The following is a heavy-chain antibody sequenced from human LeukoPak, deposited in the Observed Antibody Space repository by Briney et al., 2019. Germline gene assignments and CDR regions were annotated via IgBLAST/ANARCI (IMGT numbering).Heavy chain of an antibody. D-gene: IGHD3-3*01. V-gene: IGHV4-59*04. Sequence: PSETLSLTCTVSGGSISSYYWSWIRQPPGKGLEWIGSIYYSGSTYYNPSLKSRVTISVDTSKNQFSLKLSSVTAADTAVYYCARNDFWSGLNWFDPWGQGTLVTVSS. CDR2: IYYSGST. CDR1: GGSISSYY. J-gene: IGHJ5*02. CDR3: ARNDFWSGLNWFDP.